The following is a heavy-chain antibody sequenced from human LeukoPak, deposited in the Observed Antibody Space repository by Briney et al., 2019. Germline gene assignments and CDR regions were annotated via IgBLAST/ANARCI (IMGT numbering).Heavy chain of an antibody. CDR2: ISYDGINK. CDR1: GFTFSSYA. J-gene: IGHJ4*02. V-gene: IGHV3-30*04. CDR3: AGFWYYGSGSYPLDY. D-gene: IGHD3-10*01. Sequence: GGSLRLSCAASGFTFSSYAMYWVRQAPGKGLEWVALISYDGINKYYADSVKGRFTISRDNSKNTLYLQMNSLRAEDTAVYYCAGFWYYGSGSYPLDYWGQGTLVTVSS.